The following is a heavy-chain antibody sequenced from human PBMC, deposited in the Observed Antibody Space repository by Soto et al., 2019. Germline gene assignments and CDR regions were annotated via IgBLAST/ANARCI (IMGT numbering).Heavy chain of an antibody. Sequence: GESLKISCKGSGYSFTSYWISWVRQMPGKGLEWMGGVDPSDSYTNYSPSFQGHVTISADKSISTAYLQWSSLKVSDTAMYYCARHGGYCSSTSCSHPYYYYGMDVWGQGTTVTVSS. CDR2: VDPSDSYT. J-gene: IGHJ6*02. CDR3: ARHGGYCSSTSCSHPYYYYGMDV. V-gene: IGHV5-10-1*01. D-gene: IGHD2-2*01. CDR1: GYSFTSYW.